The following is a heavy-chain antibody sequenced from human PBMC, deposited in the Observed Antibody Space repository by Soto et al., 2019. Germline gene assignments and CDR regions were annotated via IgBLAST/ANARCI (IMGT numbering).Heavy chain of an antibody. V-gene: IGHV1-46*03. Sequence: QVQLVQSGAEVRKSGASVKLSCKASEYTFTSSYIHWVRQAPGQGLDWMGIITPTSGTTSYAQKFQDTLSRTSDTSTRTVYVELRSLTSKDSAVYYCASPDTAPAAGNDALHIWGQGTKVTVSS. CDR2: ITPTSGTT. CDR3: ASPDTAPAAGNDALHI. CDR1: EYTFTSSY. D-gene: IGHD5-18*01. J-gene: IGHJ3*02.